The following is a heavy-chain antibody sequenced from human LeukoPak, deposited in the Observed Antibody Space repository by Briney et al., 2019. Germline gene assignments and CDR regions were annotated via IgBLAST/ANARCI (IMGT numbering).Heavy chain of an antibody. CDR1: GGSFNGYY. V-gene: IGHV4-34*01. Sequence: PSETLSLTCAVYGGSFNGYYYNWIRQPPGKGLEWIGEINHSGSTNYNPSLKSRVTISVDTSKNQFSLKLSSVIAADTAVYYCARPGPAAIHAFDIWGQGTMVTVSS. CDR2: INHSGST. J-gene: IGHJ3*02. D-gene: IGHD2-2*02. CDR3: ARPGPAAIHAFDI.